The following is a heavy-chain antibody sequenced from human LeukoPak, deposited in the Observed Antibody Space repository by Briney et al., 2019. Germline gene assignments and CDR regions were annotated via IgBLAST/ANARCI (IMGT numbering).Heavy chain of an antibody. CDR3: AGNRAGWFDP. V-gene: IGHV3-74*01. CDR2: INTDGSTT. Sequence: PGGSLRLSCAASGFTISSYWMHWVRQAPGKGLVWVSRINTDGSTTTYADSVKGRFTISRDNAKNTLYLQMNSLRAEDTAVYYCAGNRAGWFDPWGQGTLVTVSS. D-gene: IGHD2/OR15-2a*01. CDR1: GFTISSYW. J-gene: IGHJ5*02.